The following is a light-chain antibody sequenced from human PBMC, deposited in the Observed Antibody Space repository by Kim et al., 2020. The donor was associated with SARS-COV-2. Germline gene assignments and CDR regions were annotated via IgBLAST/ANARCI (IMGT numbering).Light chain of an antibody. J-gene: IGLJ1*01. CDR3: FSYAGTATYV. V-gene: IGLV2-23*01. CDR1: RSTVGNYDV. Sequence: GQSFTISCTGPRSTVGNYDVVSWYQHHPGKAPKLIIYEGTKRPPGVSNRFSGSKSGNTASLTISGLQAEDEADYFCFSYAGTATYVFGAGTKVTVL. CDR2: EGT.